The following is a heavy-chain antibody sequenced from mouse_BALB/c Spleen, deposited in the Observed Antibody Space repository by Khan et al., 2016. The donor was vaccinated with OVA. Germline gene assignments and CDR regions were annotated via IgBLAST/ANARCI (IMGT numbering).Heavy chain of an antibody. Sequence: QVQLKQSGPGLVQPSQSLSITCTVSGFSLTSYGVPWVRQSPGKGLEWLGVIWSGGSTDYNSAFISRLTISKDNSKSQVFFKMNSLQANDTVIYYLARTYLSYGNYGDYYTIDYWGQGTSVNVSS. D-gene: IGHD2-1*01. CDR3: ARTYLSYGNYGDYYTIDY. V-gene: IGHV2-2*02. CDR1: GFSLTSYG. CDR2: IWSGGST. J-gene: IGHJ4*01.